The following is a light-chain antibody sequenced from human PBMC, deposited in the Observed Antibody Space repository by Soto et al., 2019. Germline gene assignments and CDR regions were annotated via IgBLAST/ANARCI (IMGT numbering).Light chain of an antibody. CDR3: QQRNTWPPVT. V-gene: IGKV3-15*01. CDR1: QSVSSN. CDR2: GVS. Sequence: EIVMTQSPATLSVSPGERATLSCRASQSVSSNLAWYQQKPGQAPRLLIYGVSTRATGIPARFSGSGSGTEFTLTISSLQSEDFAVYYCQQRNTWPPVTFGQGTRLEIK. J-gene: IGKJ5*01.